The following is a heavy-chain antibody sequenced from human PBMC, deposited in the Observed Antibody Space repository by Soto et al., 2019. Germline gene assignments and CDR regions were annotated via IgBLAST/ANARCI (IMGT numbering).Heavy chain of an antibody. CDR1: GGSISSYY. V-gene: IGHV4-59*08. Sequence: NPSETLSLTCTVSGGSISSYYWSWIRQPPGKGLEWIGYIYYSGSTNYNPSLKSRVTISVDTSKNQFSLKLSSVTAADTAVYYCARHDIRSGSPYSSRLASCWFDPWGQGTLVTVSS. J-gene: IGHJ5*02. CDR2: IYYSGST. CDR3: ARHDIRSGSPYSSRLASCWFDP. D-gene: IGHD6-13*01.